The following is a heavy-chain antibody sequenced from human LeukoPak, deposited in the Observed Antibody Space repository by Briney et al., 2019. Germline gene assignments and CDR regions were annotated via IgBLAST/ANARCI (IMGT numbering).Heavy chain of an antibody. J-gene: IGHJ4*03. Sequence: SVKVSCKASGGTFSSYAISWVRQAPVQGREWMGRIIPILGIANYAQKFQGRVTITADKSTSTAYMELSSLRSEDTAVYYCARAAAMGYFDYWGQGPWSPSPQ. CDR2: IIPILGIA. V-gene: IGHV1-69*04. D-gene: IGHD5-18*01. CDR3: ARAAAMGYFDY. CDR1: GGTFSSYA.